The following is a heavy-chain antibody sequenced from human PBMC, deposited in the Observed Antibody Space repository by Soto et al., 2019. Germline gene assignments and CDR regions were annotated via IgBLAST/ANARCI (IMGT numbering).Heavy chain of an antibody. D-gene: IGHD6-19*01. V-gene: IGHV4-39*01. CDR2: IYYSGST. Sequence: SETLSLTCTVSGGSISSSSYYWGWIRQPPGKGLEWIGSIYYSGSTYYNPSLKSRVTISVDTSKNQFSLKLSSVTAADTAVYYCARITYPGIAVAGTAVDYWRQGTLVTVSS. CDR3: ARITYPGIAVAGTAVDY. CDR1: GGSISSSSYY. J-gene: IGHJ4*02.